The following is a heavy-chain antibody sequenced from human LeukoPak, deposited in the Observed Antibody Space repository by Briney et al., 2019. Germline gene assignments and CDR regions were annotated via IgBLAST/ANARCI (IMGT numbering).Heavy chain of an antibody. V-gene: IGHV4-34*01. CDR3: ARGRVEVGATYYFDY. D-gene: IGHD1-26*01. CDR1: GGSFSGYY. Sequence: SETLSLTCAVYGGSFSGYYWSWIRQPPGKGLEWIGEISHSGSTNYNPSLKSRVTISVDTSKNQFSLKLSSVTAADTAVYYCARGRVEVGATYYFDYWGQGTLVTVSS. CDR2: ISHSGST. J-gene: IGHJ4*02.